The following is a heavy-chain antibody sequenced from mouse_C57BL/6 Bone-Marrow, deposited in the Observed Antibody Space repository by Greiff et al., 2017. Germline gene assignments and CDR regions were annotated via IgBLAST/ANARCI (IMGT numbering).Heavy chain of an antibody. CDR3: ARRRDYGNPWFAY. CDR1: GYTFTSYG. V-gene: IGHV1-81*01. CDR2: IYPRSGNT. Sequence: QVQLQQSGAELARPGASVKLSCKASGYTFTSYGISWVKQRTGQGLEWIGEIYPRSGNTYYNEKFKGKATLTADKSSSTAYTELRSLTSEDSAVYFCARRRDYGNPWFAYWGQGTLVTVSA. D-gene: IGHD2-1*01. J-gene: IGHJ3*01.